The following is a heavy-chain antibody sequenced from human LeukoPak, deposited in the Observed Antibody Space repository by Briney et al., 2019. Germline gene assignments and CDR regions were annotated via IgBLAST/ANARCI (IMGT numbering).Heavy chain of an antibody. CDR2: MHPGNGNT. CDR3: AREGSYCVGGDCYSFDF. J-gene: IGHJ4*02. V-gene: IGHV1-2*02. D-gene: IGHD2-21*02. CDR1: GYRFISNY. Sequence: GASVKVSCKASGYRFISNYIQWVRQAPGLGPEWMGWMHPGNGNTRYAEKFQGRVIMTRDTSINTAYMDLNSLRSDDTAVYYCAREGSYCVGGDCYSFDFWGQRTLITVSS.